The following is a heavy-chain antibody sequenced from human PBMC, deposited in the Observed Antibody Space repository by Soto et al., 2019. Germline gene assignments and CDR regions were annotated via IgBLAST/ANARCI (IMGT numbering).Heavy chain of an antibody. Sequence: PGWALILSCAASGFTFSSYAMNWVRQAPGKGLEWVSSISCRGDYRYYADSVKVLFTMSRDNARNSLDLQMNRLGVDDTALYFCARATYHWSHEYWRQGTQVTVSS. CDR2: ISCRGDYR. CDR3: ARATYHWSHEY. D-gene: IGHD1-20*01. J-gene: IGHJ4*02. CDR1: GFTFSSYA. V-gene: IGHV3-21*01.